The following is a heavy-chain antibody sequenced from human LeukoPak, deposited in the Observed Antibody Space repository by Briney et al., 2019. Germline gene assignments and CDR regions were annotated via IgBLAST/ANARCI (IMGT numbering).Heavy chain of an antibody. D-gene: IGHD2-21*02. CDR3: ARVEYCGGDCYRPLDY. CDR2: ISSSSSYI. CDR1: GFVFSAVA. J-gene: IGHJ4*02. V-gene: IGHV3-21*01. Sequence: GGSLRLSCAASGFVFSAVAMHWVRQAPGQGLEWVSSISSSSSYIYYADSVKGRFTISRDNAKNSLYMQMNSLRAEDTAVYYCARVEYCGGDCYRPLDYWGQGTLVTVSS.